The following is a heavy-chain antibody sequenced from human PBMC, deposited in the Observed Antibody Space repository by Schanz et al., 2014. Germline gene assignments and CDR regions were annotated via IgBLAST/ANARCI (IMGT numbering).Heavy chain of an antibody. V-gene: IGHV1-18*01. CDR1: GYTFTSYG. D-gene: IGHD6-6*01. J-gene: IGHJ4*02. CDR2: ISPYNGNT. CDR3: ARDQSPYTNSSDVRYFDY. Sequence: QAQLVQSGAEVKKPGASVKVSCKASGYTFTSYGISWVRQAPGQGLEWMGWISPYNGNTNYAQKRQGRVTMTADTSTSTAYMDLRSLRSDDTAVYYCARDQSPYTNSSDVRYFDYWGQGSLVTVSS.